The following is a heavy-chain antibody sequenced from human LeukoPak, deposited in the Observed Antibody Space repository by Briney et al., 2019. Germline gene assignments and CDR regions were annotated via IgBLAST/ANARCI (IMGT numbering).Heavy chain of an antibody. Sequence: GESLKISCKGSGYSFTSYWIGWVRQMPGEGLEWMGIIYPGDSETRYSPSFQGQVTFSADKSISTAFLQWSSLRASDTAMYYCARFTYYYGSGSYYPSDYWGQGTLVTVSS. J-gene: IGHJ4*02. V-gene: IGHV5-51*01. D-gene: IGHD3-10*01. CDR1: GYSFTSYW. CDR3: ARFTYYYGSGSYYPSDY. CDR2: IYPGDSET.